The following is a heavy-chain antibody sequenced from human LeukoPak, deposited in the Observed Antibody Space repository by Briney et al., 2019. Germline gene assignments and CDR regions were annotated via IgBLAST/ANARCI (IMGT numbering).Heavy chain of an antibody. CDR2: IYKIGTT. Sequence: SETLSLTCTVFGDSVTGYYLNWVRQPPGKGLEWIGHIYKIGTTDYNPSLKSRLTISADTSKNQFPLKLRSVTAADTAVYYCVIGVGWQPDYWGQGALVTVSS. D-gene: IGHD2-15*01. CDR1: GDSVTGYY. V-gene: IGHV4-59*02. J-gene: IGHJ4*02. CDR3: VIGVGWQPDY.